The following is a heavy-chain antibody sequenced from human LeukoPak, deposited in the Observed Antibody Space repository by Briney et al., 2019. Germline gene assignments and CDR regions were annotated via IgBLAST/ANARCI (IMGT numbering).Heavy chain of an antibody. CDR1: GGSISSYY. V-gene: IGHV4-59*01. CDR3: ARACSSNYYYYYMDV. CDR2: IYYSGST. D-gene: IGHD2-2*01. Sequence: SETLSLTCTVSGGSISSYYWSWIRQPPGKGLEWIGYIYYSGSTNYNPSLKSRVTIPVDTSKNQFSLKLSSVTAADTAVYYCARACSSNYYYYYMDVWGKGTTVTVSS. J-gene: IGHJ6*03.